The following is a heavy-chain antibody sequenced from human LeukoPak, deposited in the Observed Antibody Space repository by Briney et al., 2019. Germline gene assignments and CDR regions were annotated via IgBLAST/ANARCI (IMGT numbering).Heavy chain of an antibody. D-gene: IGHD6-6*01. CDR1: GGSISSGSYY. CDR3: ARAGRLHVFDI. J-gene: IGHJ3*02. Sequence: PSQTLSLTCAVSGGSISSGSYYWSWIRQPAGKGLEWIGEIDHRRSTKYNPSLKSRVTVSVDTSKNQFSLKLNSVTAADTAVYYCARAGRLHVFDIWGQGTMVTVSS. V-gene: IGHV4-61*09. CDR2: IDHRRST.